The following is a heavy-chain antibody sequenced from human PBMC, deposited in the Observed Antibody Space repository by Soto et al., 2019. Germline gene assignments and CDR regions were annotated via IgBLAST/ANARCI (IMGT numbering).Heavy chain of an antibody. V-gene: IGHV3-23*01. D-gene: IGHD2-2*01. Sequence: GGSLRLSCDASEFMFSSYAMSWVRQAPGKGLEWVSTISPNGENKYYADSVRGRFTISRDNSKNTLYLQMNSLRAEDTAVYYCAKALVYCISTSCHYYYYYGMDVWGQGTTVTVSS. CDR3: AKALVYCISTSCHYYYYYGMDV. CDR2: ISPNGENK. J-gene: IGHJ6*02. CDR1: EFMFSSYA.